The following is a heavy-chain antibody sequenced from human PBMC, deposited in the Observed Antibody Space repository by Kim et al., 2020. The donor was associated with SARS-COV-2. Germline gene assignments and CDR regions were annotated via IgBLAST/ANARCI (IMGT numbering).Heavy chain of an antibody. J-gene: IGHJ4*02. V-gene: IGHV4-34*01. CDR3: AISDNVFNRFDY. D-gene: IGHD3-16*01. Sequence: NYNQSLQSRFTRSVDTSKNQFSLKLGSVTAADTAVYYCAISDNVFNRFDYWGQGTLVTVSS.